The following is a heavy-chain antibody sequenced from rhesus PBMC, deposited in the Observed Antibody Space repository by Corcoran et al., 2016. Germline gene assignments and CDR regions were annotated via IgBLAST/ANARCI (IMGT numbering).Heavy chain of an antibody. CDR3: ASTVAAAYFDY. J-gene: IGHJ4*01. D-gene: IGHD6-25*01. CDR2: IYGSGGSN. CDR1: GGSISGYYY. V-gene: IGHV4S14*01. Sequence: QVQLQESGPGLVKPSETLSLTCAVSGGSISGYYYWSWIRQPPGKGLEWIGGIYGSGGSNYLNPSLKSRVTLSVDTSKNQFSLRLSSVTAADTAVYYCASTVAAAYFDYWGQGVLVTVSS.